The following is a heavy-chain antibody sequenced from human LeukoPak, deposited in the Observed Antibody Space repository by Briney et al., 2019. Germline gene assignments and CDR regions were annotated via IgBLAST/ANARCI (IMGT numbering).Heavy chain of an antibody. Sequence: PGGSLRLSCAASGFTFSSYGMHCVRQAPGKGLEWVSFIRFDGNPTYSADSVKGRFTISRDNSKNTVYMQMNSLRADDTAVYYCAKDLMYGPDYWGQGTLVTVSS. CDR3: AKDLMYGPDY. CDR2: IRFDGNPT. D-gene: IGHD2-8*01. J-gene: IGHJ4*02. CDR1: GFTFSSYG. V-gene: IGHV3-30*02.